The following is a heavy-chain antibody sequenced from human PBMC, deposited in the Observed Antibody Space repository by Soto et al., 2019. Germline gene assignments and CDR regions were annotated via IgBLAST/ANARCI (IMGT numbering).Heavy chain of an antibody. V-gene: IGHV4-31*03. CDR1: GGSISSGGYY. CDR2: IYYSGST. Sequence: PSETLSLTCTVSGGSISSGGYYWSWIRQHPGKGLEWIGYIYYSGSTYYNPSLKSRVTISVDTSKNQFSLKLSSVTAADTAVYYCARERADYGEEPKDIDYWGQGTLVTVSS. CDR3: ARERADYGEEPKDIDY. J-gene: IGHJ4*02. D-gene: IGHD4-17*01.